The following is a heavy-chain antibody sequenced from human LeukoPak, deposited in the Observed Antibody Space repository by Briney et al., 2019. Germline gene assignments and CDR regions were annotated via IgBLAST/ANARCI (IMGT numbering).Heavy chain of an antibody. CDR2: IESDGRRT. V-gene: IGHV3-74*03. Sequence: GGSLRLSCAASGFTFSSTWMHRVRQVPGKELVWVARIESDGRRTTYAESVKGRFTISRDNAKNTLYLQMNSLRAEDTAVYYCARIAVAGTEYYFDYWGQGTLVTVSS. CDR3: ARIAVAGTEYYFDY. CDR1: GFTFSSTW. D-gene: IGHD6-19*01. J-gene: IGHJ4*02.